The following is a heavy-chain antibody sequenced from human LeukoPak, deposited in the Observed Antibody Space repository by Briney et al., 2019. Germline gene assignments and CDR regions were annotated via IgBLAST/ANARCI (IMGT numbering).Heavy chain of an antibody. J-gene: IGHJ4*02. Sequence: SQTLSLTCTVSGGSISSGCYYWSWIRQHPGKGLEWIGYIYYSGSTYYNPSLKSRVTISVDTSKNQFSLKLSSVTAADTAVYYCARARQYCSSTSCNGYYFDYWGQGTLVSVSS. D-gene: IGHD2-2*01. V-gene: IGHV4-31*03. CDR3: ARARQYCSSTSCNGYYFDY. CDR1: GGSISSGCYY. CDR2: IYYSGST.